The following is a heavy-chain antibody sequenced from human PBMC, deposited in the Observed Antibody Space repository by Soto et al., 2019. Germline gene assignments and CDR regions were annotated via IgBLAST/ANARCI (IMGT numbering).Heavy chain of an antibody. J-gene: IGHJ4*02. D-gene: IGHD3-10*01. V-gene: IGHV1-69*02. CDR1: GDTFNFYT. CDR3: ATSYGSGSRPFDN. CDR2: IIPMVGMS. Sequence: QVQLVQSGAEVKKPGSSVKVSCKASGDTFNFYTIHWVRQAPGQGLEWLGRIIPMVGMSNYAQRFQGRVTMLADKSTSTAFMQLTGLRSEDSAVYYCATSYGSGSRPFDNWGQGTLGSVSS.